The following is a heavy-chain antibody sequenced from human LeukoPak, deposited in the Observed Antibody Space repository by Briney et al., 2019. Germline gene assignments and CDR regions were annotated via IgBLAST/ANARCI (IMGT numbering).Heavy chain of an antibody. CDR3: ARVGYSYGQSSYGGYYSGDY. V-gene: IGHV4-34*01. CDR1: GGSISSYY. CDR2: INHSGST. D-gene: IGHD5-18*01. Sequence: SETLSLTCTVSGGSISSYYWSWIRQPPGKGLEWIGEINHSGSTNYNPSLKSRVTISVDTSKNQFSLKLSSVTAADTAVYYCARVGYSYGQSSYGGYYSGDYWGQGTLVTVSS. J-gene: IGHJ4*02.